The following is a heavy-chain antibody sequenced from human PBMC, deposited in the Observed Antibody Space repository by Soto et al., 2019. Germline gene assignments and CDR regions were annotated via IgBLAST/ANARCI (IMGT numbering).Heavy chain of an antibody. CDR2: IQQDGSAK. V-gene: IGHV3-7*01. CDR1: GLTISTYW. CDR3: ARGDTGFGEVTRYQGED. D-gene: IGHD2-21*01. Sequence: GWSLILSCAASGLTISTYWMSWVRQAPGKGLGWVANIQQDGSAKYYADSVKGRFTISRDNAKNSLHLQMNSLRAEDTAVYYCARGDTGFGEVTRYQGEDWGKGVKVTVSS. J-gene: IGHJ4*02.